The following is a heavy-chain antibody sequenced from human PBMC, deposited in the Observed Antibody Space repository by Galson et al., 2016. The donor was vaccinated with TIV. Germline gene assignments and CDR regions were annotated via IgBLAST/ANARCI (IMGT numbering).Heavy chain of an antibody. CDR2: IIPIFGIA. V-gene: IGHV1-69*02. CDR1: GGTFSSFT. D-gene: IGHD3-3*01. J-gene: IGHJ6*03. Sequence: SVKVSCKASGGTFSSFTISWVRQAPGQGLEWMGRIIPIFGIANYAQKFQGRLTITADKSTSTVYMEMSSLRSEDTAVYYCASDHEGDSWSGAYRVGYCNFMDVWGKGTTVTVSS. CDR3: ASDHEGDSWSGAYRVGYCNFMDV.